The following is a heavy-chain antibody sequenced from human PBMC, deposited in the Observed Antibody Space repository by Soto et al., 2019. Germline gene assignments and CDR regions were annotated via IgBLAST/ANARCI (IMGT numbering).Heavy chain of an antibody. CDR1: GYTFTSYD. J-gene: IGHJ6*03. CDR2: INPNSGDT. CDR3: ASGLEFKILGVPRGNYYYQMDV. D-gene: IGHD3-3*01. V-gene: IGHV1-8*01. Sequence: QVQLVQSGADVKKPGASVKVSCQASGYTFTSYDINWVRQATGQGLEWMGSINPNSGDTGYAQKFQGRVTMTRNTSITTAYMELNSLRSEDTAVYYGASGLEFKILGVPRGNYYYQMDVWGKGTTVTVSS.